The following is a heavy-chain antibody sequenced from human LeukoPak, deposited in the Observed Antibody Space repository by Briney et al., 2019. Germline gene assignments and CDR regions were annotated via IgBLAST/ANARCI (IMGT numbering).Heavy chain of an antibody. CDR2: IYTSGRN. Sequence: PSQTLSLTCTVSGGSISSGSYYWSWIRQPAGKGLEWIGRIYTSGRNNYNPSLKRRLTISVDTYKNQFSLKLSSVAAADTAVYYCAREQGARHYWSSTSCYSIVGWFDPWGQGTLVTVSS. D-gene: IGHD2-2*02. J-gene: IGHJ5*02. CDR3: AREQGARHYWSSTSCYSIVGWFDP. CDR1: GGSISSGSYY. V-gene: IGHV4-61*02.